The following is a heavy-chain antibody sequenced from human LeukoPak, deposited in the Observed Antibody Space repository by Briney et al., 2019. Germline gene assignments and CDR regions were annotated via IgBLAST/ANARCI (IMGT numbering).Heavy chain of an antibody. CDR3: ARGRGSLTY. CDR1: GGSISLYS. Sequence: SETLSLTCTVSGGSISLYSWSWIRQPPGKGLEWIGYFYDTRSPKYNPSLERRVTISVDMSRNQFSLNLTSVTAADTAVYYCARGRGSLTYGGQGTLATVSS. V-gene: IGHV4-59*01. CDR2: FYDTRSP. D-gene: IGHD3-10*01. J-gene: IGHJ4*02.